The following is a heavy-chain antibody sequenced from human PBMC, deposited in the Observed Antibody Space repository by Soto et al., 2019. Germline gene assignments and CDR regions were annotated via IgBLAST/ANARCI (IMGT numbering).Heavy chain of an antibody. D-gene: IGHD3-10*01. V-gene: IGHV1-2*04. CDR1: GYTFTGYY. Sequence: ASVKVSCKASGYTFTGYYMHWVRQAPGQGLEWMGWINPNSGGTNYAQKFQGWVTMTRDTSISTAYMELSRQRSDDTAVYYCAREAGGYYYGSGINGMDVWGQGTTVTVSS. J-gene: IGHJ6*02. CDR2: INPNSGGT. CDR3: AREAGGYYYGSGINGMDV.